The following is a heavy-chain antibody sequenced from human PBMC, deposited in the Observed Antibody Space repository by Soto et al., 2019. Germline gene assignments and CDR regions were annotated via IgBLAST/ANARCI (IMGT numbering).Heavy chain of an antibody. CDR2: IYYSGST. CDR1: GGSISSGGYY. V-gene: IGHV4-31*03. CDR3: ARGVTMVRGVIHTPYFDY. J-gene: IGHJ4*02. Sequence: QVQLQESGPGLVKPSQTLSLTCTVSGGSISSGGYYWSWIRQHPGKGLEWIGYIYYSGSTYYNPSLTSRVTISVATSKNQFSLKLSSVTAADTAVYYCARGVTMVRGVIHTPYFDYWGQGTLVTVSS. D-gene: IGHD3-10*01.